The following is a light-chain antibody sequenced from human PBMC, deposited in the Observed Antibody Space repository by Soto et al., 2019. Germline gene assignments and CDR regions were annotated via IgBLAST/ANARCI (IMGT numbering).Light chain of an antibody. V-gene: IGLV2-8*01. CDR2: DVN. CDR1: GSDIASYNS. Sequence: QSALTQSPSASGSPGQSVTISCTGSGSDIASYNSVSWYQRHPGKAPKLMIYDVNKRPSGVPDRFSGSKSGSTASLTVSGLQAEDEADYYCSSYAGNYNLVFGGGTKLTVL. J-gene: IGLJ2*01. CDR3: SSYAGNYNLV.